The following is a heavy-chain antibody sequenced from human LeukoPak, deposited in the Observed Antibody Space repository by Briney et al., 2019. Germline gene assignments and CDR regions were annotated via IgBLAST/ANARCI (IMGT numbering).Heavy chain of an antibody. CDR1: GYSFTSHD. CDR2: MNPNTGNT. V-gene: IGHV1-8*01. J-gene: IGHJ5*02. Sequence: ASVKVSCKASGYSFTSHDINWLRQATGQGLEWLGWMNPNTGNTGYAQKFQGRVTMTRNTSISTAYMELSSLRSEDTVIYYCARNPRGLYNWFDPWGQGTLVIVSS. CDR3: ARNPRGLYNWFDP.